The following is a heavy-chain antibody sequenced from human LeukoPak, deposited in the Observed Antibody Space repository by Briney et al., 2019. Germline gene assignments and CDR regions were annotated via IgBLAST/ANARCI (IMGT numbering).Heavy chain of an antibody. CDR3: ARRVADHFDY. Sequence: ASVKVSCKASGYTFTNYNIHRVRQASGHGLEWMGGMNPNSGNTDSTQKFQGKLSITRDTSVSTAYMELTSLRSDDTAVYYCARRVADHFDYWGQGTLVTVSS. J-gene: IGHJ4*02. D-gene: IGHD6-19*01. CDR2: MNPNSGNT. V-gene: IGHV1-8*01. CDR1: GYTFTNYN.